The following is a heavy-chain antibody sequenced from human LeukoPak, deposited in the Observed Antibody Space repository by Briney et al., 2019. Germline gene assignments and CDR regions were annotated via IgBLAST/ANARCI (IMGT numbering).Heavy chain of an antibody. Sequence: SGGSLRLSCAASGFTFSSYSMNWVRQAPGKGLEWVSSISSSSSYIYYADSVKGRFTISRDNAKNSLYLQMNSLRAEDTAVYYCARGKWGYYYDSSGYYYGFDYWGQGTLVTVSS. CDR2: ISSSSSYI. V-gene: IGHV3-21*01. CDR1: GFTFSSYS. CDR3: ARGKWGYYYDSSGYYYGFDY. D-gene: IGHD3-22*01. J-gene: IGHJ4*02.